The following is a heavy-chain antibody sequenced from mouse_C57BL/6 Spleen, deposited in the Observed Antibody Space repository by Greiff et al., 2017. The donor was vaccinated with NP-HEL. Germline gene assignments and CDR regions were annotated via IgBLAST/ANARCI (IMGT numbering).Heavy chain of an antibody. V-gene: IGHV1-15*01. CDR1: GYTFTDYE. J-gene: IGHJ1*03. Sequence: QVQLQQPGAELVRPGASVTLSCKASGYTFTDYEMHWVKQTPVHGLEWIGAIDPETGGTAYNQKFKGKAILTADKSSSTAYMELRSLTSEDSAVYYCTREDYYGSRRYFDVWGTGTTVTVSS. D-gene: IGHD1-1*01. CDR3: TREDYYGSRRYFDV. CDR2: IDPETGGT.